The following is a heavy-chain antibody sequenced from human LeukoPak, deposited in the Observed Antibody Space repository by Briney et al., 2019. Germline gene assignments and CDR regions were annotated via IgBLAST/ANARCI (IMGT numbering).Heavy chain of an antibody. J-gene: IGHJ6*03. CDR1: GFTFSSYS. Sequence: PGGSLRLSCAASGFTFSSYSMNWVRQAPGKGLEWVSYISSSSSTIYYADSVKGRFTISRDNAKNSLYLQMNSLRAEDTAVYYCARDKGDGIFGVVIRSYYMDVWGKGTTVTVSS. CDR2: ISSSSSTI. CDR3: ARDKGDGIFGVVIRSYYMDV. V-gene: IGHV3-48*01. D-gene: IGHD3-3*01.